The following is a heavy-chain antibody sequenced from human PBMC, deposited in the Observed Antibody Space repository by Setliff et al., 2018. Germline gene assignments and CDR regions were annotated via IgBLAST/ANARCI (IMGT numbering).Heavy chain of an antibody. CDR1: GFIFSSYE. CDR3: EGRAVADRGFDI. D-gene: IGHD6-19*01. V-gene: IGHV3-48*03. CDR2: ITTSGSAT. Sequence: PGGSLRLSWAVSGFIFSSYEMNWVRQAPGKGLEWVSSITTSGSATYYAESVRGRFTISRDNAKNSLYLQMNSLRAEDTAVYYCEGRAVADRGFDIWGQGTTVTV. J-gene: IGHJ3*02.